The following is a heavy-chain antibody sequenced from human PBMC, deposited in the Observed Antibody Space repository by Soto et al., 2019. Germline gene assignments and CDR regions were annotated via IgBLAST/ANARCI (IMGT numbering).Heavy chain of an antibody. V-gene: IGHV3-7*01. CDR1: GFTFSDYL. D-gene: IGHD6-19*01. CDR2: IKQDGNGK. CDR3: AIGHWLGK. Sequence: EVQLVDSGGALVQPGESLRLSCAASGFTFSDYLMTWVRQAPGKGLEWVATIKQDGNGKYYVDSVKGRFTISRDNAKKSLYLQLHALRAEDTAVYYCAIGHWLGKWGQGTLVTVSS. J-gene: IGHJ4*02.